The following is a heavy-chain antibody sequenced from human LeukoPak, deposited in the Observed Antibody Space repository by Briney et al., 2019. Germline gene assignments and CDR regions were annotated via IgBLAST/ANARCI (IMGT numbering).Heavy chain of an antibody. D-gene: IGHD3-16*01. V-gene: IGHV4-61*01. J-gene: IGHJ6*03. CDR3: ARETSQKGAHYMDV. CDR2: IYYSGST. Sequence: SETLSLTCTVSGGSISSSSYYWSWIRQPPGKGLEWIGYIYYSGSTNYNPSLKSRVTISVDTSKNQFSLKLSSVTAADTAVYYCARETSQKGAHYMDVWGKGTTVTISS. CDR1: GGSISSSSYY.